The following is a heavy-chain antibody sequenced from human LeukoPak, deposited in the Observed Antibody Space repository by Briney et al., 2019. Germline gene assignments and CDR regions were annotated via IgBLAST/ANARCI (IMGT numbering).Heavy chain of an antibody. CDR2: IYSSGSA. Sequence: SETLSLTCTVSGGSISNYYWSWIRQPPGKGLEWIGYIYSSGSATYNPSLKSRVTISGDTYHTQFFLGLSSVTGADKAFYYCARHSSDWYLDYWGQGTLVTVSS. CDR3: ARHSSDWYLDY. V-gene: IGHV4-59*08. D-gene: IGHD6-19*01. J-gene: IGHJ4*02. CDR1: GGSISNYY.